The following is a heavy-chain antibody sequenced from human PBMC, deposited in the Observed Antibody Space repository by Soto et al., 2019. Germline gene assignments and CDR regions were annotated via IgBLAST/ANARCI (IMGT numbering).Heavy chain of an antibody. Sequence: EVQVVESGGGLVQPGGSLRLSCVASGFTFNHFWISWVRQAPGKGLEWVANIKEDGSVEDYVDSVKGRFTISRDNTKNARYLQMTRGCGEDTAVSFCVAQVLGGDVWGQGATVTVSS. J-gene: IGHJ6*02. CDR3: VAQVLGGDV. D-gene: IGHD3-16*01. V-gene: IGHV3-7*01. CDR2: IKEDGSVE. CDR1: GFTFNHFW.